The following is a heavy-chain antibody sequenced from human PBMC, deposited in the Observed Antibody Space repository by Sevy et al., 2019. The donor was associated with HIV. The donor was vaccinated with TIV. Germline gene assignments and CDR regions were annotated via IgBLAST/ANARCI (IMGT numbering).Heavy chain of an antibody. J-gene: IGHJ4*02. V-gene: IGHV3-21*06. D-gene: IGHD1-26*01. CDR2: ISGLSNYI. CDR3: ARGPPDGSYDYFDY. CDR1: GFTFSSFN. Sequence: GGSLRLSCAASGFTFSSFNMNWVRQAPGKGLEWVSSISGLSNYIYYAESLKGRFIISRGNAKNTLYLQMNSLRADDTAVYYCARGPPDGSYDYFDYWGQGTLVTVSS.